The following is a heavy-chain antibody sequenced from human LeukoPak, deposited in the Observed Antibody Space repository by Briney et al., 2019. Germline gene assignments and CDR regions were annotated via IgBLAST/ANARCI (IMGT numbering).Heavy chain of an antibody. J-gene: IGHJ6*03. CDR2: ISAYNGNT. V-gene: IGHV1-18*01. CDR3: ARTYYYDSSGFPYYYYYYMDV. CDR1: GYTFTSYG. Sequence: ASVKVSCKASGYTFTSYGISWVRQAPGQGLEWMGWISAYNGNTNYAQKLQGRVTMTTDTSTSTAYMELRSLRSDDTAVYYCARTYYYDSSGFPYYYYYYMDVWGKGTTVTISS. D-gene: IGHD3-22*01.